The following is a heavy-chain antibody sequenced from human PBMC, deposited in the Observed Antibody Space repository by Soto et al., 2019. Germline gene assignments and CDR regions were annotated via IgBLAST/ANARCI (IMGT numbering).Heavy chain of an antibody. D-gene: IGHD6-13*01. V-gene: IGHV3-23*01. CDR3: ARHSSSWSPDY. CDR2: ISGSATGT. CDR1: GFTFSSYA. J-gene: IGHJ4*02. Sequence: EVQLLESGGGLVQPGGSLRLSCAASGFTFSSYAMSWVRQAPGKGLEWVSAISGSATGTYYADSVKGRFTISRDNSKNTLYLQMDSLRAEDTALYYCARHSSSWSPDYWGQGTLVTVSS.